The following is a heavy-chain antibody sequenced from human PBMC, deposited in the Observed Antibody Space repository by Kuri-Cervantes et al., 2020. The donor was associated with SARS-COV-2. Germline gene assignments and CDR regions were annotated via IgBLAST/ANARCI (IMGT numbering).Heavy chain of an antibody. V-gene: IGHV3-11*04. D-gene: IGHD3-16*01. CDR3: ERDLRMGKSLDY. CDR2: IRPSGGSK. J-gene: IGHJ4*02. Sequence: LSLTCAASGFPFNDYYFTWIRQAPGKGLEWVSSIRPSGGSKFYADSVKGRFTISRDDAKSSVYLQMNSLRGEDTAVYYCERDLRMGKSLDYWGQGTLVTVSS. CDR1: GFPFNDYY.